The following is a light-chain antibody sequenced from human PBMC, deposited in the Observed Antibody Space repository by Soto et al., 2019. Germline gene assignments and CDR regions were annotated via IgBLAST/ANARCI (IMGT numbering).Light chain of an antibody. CDR3: QQYSRSTRT. Sequence: EIVFTQSTGTLSLSPGERATLSCRASQTISSGFLAWSQQKAGQAPRLLIYDASNRATGVPDRFSGSGSGTDFSLTISRLEPEDFEVYHCQQYSRSTRTFGQGTRLEIK. CDR2: DAS. J-gene: IGKJ5*01. CDR1: QTISSGF. V-gene: IGKV3-20*01.